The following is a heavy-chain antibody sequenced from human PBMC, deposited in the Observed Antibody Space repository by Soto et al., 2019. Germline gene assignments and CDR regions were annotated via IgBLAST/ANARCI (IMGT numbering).Heavy chain of an antibody. V-gene: IGHV3-48*02. J-gene: IGHJ4*02. D-gene: IGHD4-17*01. CDR2: ISSSSSTI. CDR3: ARDDPMITVTIDY. CDR1: GFTFSRYS. Sequence: EVQLVESGGGLVQPGGSLRLSCAASGFTFSRYSMNWVRQAPGKGLEWVSYISSSSSTIYYADSVKGRFTISRDNAKNSLFLQMNSLRDEDTAVYYCARDDPMITVTIDYWGQGTLVTVSS.